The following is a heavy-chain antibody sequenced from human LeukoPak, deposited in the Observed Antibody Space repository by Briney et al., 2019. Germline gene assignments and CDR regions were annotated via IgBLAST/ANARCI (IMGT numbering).Heavy chain of an antibody. J-gene: IGHJ4*02. CDR3: AGAGDYDSSGYYY. Sequence: ASVKVSCKASGYTFTSYGISWVRQAPGQGLEWMGRIIPILGIANYAQKFQGRVTITADKSTSTAYMELSSLRSEDTAVYYCAGAGDYDSSGYYYSGQGTLVTVSS. V-gene: IGHV1-69*04. CDR2: IIPILGIA. CDR1: GYTFTSYG. D-gene: IGHD3-22*01.